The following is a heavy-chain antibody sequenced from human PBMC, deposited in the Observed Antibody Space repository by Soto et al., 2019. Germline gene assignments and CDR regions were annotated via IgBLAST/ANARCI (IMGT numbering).Heavy chain of an antibody. J-gene: IGHJ4*01. D-gene: IGHD2-2*01. CDR3: ARVIVVGREANYFDY. CDR2: ISWNSGSM. Sequence: GGPLRHSCVASGFTFDDYPMHWVRQPPGKGLGWVPGISWNSGSMGYADSVKGRFTISRDNAKNSLYLQLNSLRAEATAVYYCARVIVVGREANYFDYWGPGSLVTVSS. V-gene: IGHV3-9*01. CDR1: GFTFDDYP.